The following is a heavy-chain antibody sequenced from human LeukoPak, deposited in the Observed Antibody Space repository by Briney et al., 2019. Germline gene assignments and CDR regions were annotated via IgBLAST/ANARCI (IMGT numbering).Heavy chain of an antibody. CDR3: ASGHNSGWGYFDY. J-gene: IGHJ4*02. V-gene: IGHV4-4*07. CDR1: GGSISSYQ. D-gene: IGHD6-19*01. Sequence: SETLSLTCTVSGGSISSYQWSWIRQPAGKGLECIGRINTSGTTNYNPSLKSRVTMSVDTSKNQFSLKLSSVTAADTAVYYCASGHNSGWGYFDYWGQGSLVTVPS. CDR2: INTSGTT.